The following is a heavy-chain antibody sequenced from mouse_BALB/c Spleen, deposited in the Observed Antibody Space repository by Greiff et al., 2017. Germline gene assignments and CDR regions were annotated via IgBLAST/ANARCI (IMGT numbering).Heavy chain of an antibody. CDR3: ARITTVVGDYAMDY. V-gene: IGHV2-2*02. J-gene: IGHJ4*01. CDR1: GFSLTSYG. CDR2: IWSGGST. D-gene: IGHD1-1*01. Sequence: VQRVESGPGLVQPSQSLSITCTVSGFSLTSYGVHWVRQSPGKGLEWLGVIWSGGSTDYNAAFISRLSISKDNSKSQVFFKMNSLQANDTAIYYCARITTVVGDYAMDYWGQGTSVTVSS.